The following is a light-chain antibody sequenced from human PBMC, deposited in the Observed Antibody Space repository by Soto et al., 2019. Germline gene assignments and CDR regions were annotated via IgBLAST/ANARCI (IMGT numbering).Light chain of an antibody. J-gene: IGLJ2*01. CDR1: TRDIAGYNY. CDR3: SSYAGRYTWV. V-gene: IGLV2-11*01. CDR2: QVI. Sequence: QSVLAQPASVSGSLGQSITISCTGTTRDIAGYNYISWYQQLPGKAPKLMIYQVIIRPSGVPDRFSGSKSGNTASLTISGLQAADDADYYCSSYAGRYTWVFGGGTQLTVL.